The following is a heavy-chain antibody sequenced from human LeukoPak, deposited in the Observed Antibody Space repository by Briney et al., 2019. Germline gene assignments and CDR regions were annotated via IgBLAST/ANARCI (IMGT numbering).Heavy chain of an antibody. D-gene: IGHD3-22*01. CDR3: ARPLTYYYDSNGRYAFEI. Sequence: ASVKVSCKVSGYTLTELSMHWVRQAPGKGLEWMGGFDPEDGETIYAQKFQGRVTMTTDTSASTAYMELRSLRSDDTAVYYCARPLTYYYDSNGRYAFEIWGQGTMVAVSS. CDR2: FDPEDGET. V-gene: IGHV1-24*01. J-gene: IGHJ3*02. CDR1: GYTLTELS.